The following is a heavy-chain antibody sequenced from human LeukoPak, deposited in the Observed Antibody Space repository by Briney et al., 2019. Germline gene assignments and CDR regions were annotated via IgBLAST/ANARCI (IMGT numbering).Heavy chain of an antibody. CDR1: GFTFSTYA. V-gene: IGHV3-23*01. J-gene: IGHJ3*01. CDR3: ARAYGKWNDVYFYAFDL. CDR2: VSESGGST. D-gene: IGHD1-20*01. Sequence: GGSLRLSCVASGFTFSTYAMGWVRQVPGKGLEWVSSVSESGGSTYYADSVKGRFTISRDNSKDTLSLQMNSLRAEDTALYYCARAYGKWNDVYFYAFDLWGQGTMVTVSS.